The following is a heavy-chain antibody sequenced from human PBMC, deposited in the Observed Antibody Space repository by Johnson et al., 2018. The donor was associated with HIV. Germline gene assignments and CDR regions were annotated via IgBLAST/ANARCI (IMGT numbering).Heavy chain of an antibody. Sequence: QLVESGGGLVQPGRSLRLSCAASGFTFDDYAIHWVRQVPGKGLEWVSGISWNRSSIGYADSVKGRFTISRDNAKNSLYLQMNSLRAEDTALYYCAKDMSSGSYFGEWDHDAFDIWGQGTMVTVSS. CDR1: GFTFDDYA. CDR2: ISWNRSSI. J-gene: IGHJ3*02. D-gene: IGHD1-26*01. V-gene: IGHV3-9*01. CDR3: AKDMSSGSYFGEWDHDAFDI.